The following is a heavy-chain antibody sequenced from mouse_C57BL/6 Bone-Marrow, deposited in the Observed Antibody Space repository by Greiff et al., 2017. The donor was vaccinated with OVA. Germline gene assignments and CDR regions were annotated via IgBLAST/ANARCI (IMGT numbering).Heavy chain of an antibody. J-gene: IGHJ2*01. CDR2: IYPGSGNT. V-gene: IGHV1-76*01. CDR1: GYTFTDYY. CDR3: ARSEELRPLFDY. D-gene: IGHD1-2*01. Sequence: VKLQESGAELVRPGASVKLSCKASGYTFTDYYINWVKQRPGQGLEWIARIYPGSGNTYYNEKFKGKATLTAEKSSSTAYMQLSSLTSEDSAVYFWARSEELRPLFDYWGQGTTLTVSS.